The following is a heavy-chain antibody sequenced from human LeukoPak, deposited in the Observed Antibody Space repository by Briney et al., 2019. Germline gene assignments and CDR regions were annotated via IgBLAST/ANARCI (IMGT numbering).Heavy chain of an antibody. CDR1: GGSISSSTYY. CDR3: ARQGDYSYMDV. V-gene: IGHV4-39*01. Sequence: SETLSLTCTVSGGSISSSTYYWGWIRQPPGKGLEWIGSVYYSGSTHHNPSLKSRVTISVDTSKNQFSLELSSVTAADTAVYYCARQGDYSYMDVWGKGTTVTVSS. CDR2: VYYSGST. J-gene: IGHJ6*03.